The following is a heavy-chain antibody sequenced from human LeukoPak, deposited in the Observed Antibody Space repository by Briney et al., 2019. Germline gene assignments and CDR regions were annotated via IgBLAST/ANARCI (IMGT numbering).Heavy chain of an antibody. CDR3: AGGVGAI. CDR1: GFTFSSYA. J-gene: IGHJ3*02. V-gene: IGHV3-30-3*01. Sequence: GRSLRLSCAASGFTFSSYAMHWVRQAPGKGLEWVAVISYDGSNKYYADSVKGRFTISRDNSKNTLYLQMNSLRAEDTAVYYWAGGVGAIWGQGTMVTVSS. D-gene: IGHD1-26*01. CDR2: ISYDGSNK.